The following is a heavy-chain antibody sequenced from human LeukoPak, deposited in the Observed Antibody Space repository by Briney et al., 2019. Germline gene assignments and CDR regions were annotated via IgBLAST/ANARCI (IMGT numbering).Heavy chain of an antibody. D-gene: IGHD3-10*01. J-gene: IGHJ3*02. CDR1: GYSISSGYY. CDR3: AKSNGYGLIDI. V-gene: IGHV4-38-2*02. CDR2: IYHSGTT. Sequence: SETLSLTCTVSGYSISSGYYWGWIRQPPGKGLEWIGSIYHSGTTYCDPSLKSRVTISVDTSKNQFSLKLNSVTAADTAVYYCAKSNGYGLIDIWGQGTMVTVSS.